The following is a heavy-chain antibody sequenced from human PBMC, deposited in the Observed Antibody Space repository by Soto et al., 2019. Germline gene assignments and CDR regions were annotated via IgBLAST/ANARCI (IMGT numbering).Heavy chain of an antibody. CDR2: ISGSGSTI. CDR3: AKVFYYYDSSGYYYFDY. V-gene: IGHV3-23*01. D-gene: IGHD3-22*01. J-gene: IGHJ4*02. CDR1: GFTFSSYA. Sequence: GGSLRLSCAASGFTFSSYAVSWVRQAPGKGPEWISSISGSGSTIYYADSVKGRFTISRDNSKNTLYLQMSSLRAEDTAVYYCAKVFYYYDSSGYYYFDYWGQGTLVTAPQ.